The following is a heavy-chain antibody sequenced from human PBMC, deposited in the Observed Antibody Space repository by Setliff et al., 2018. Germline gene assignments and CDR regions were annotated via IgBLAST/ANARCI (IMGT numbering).Heavy chain of an antibody. Sequence: PGGSLRLSCAASGFRFSDLYMSWVRQVPGKGLDWLSKISGTGNTVYYADSVRGRFTISRDNAKNSLFLQMNSLRAEDTALYYCAKFVGYTYGYDYWGRGTLVTVSS. D-gene: IGHD5-18*01. CDR1: GFRFSDLY. CDR2: ISGTGNTV. CDR3: AKFVGYTYGYDY. V-gene: IGHV3-11*04. J-gene: IGHJ4*02.